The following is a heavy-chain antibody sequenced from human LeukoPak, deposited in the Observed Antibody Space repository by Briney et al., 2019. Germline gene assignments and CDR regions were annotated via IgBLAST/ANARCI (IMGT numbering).Heavy chain of an antibody. J-gene: IGHJ4*02. CDR3: VKDLSGTYSFDY. CDR2: TTDTGGST. V-gene: IGHV3-64D*06. CDR1: GFTFSRNT. D-gene: IGHD3-10*01. Sequence: PGGSLRLSCSASGFTFSRNTMHWVRQAPGKGLEYVAGTTDTGGSTYYAYSVKGRFTISRDNSKNTLYLQVSSLRVEDTAVYYCVKDLSGTYSFDYWCQGTLVTVSS.